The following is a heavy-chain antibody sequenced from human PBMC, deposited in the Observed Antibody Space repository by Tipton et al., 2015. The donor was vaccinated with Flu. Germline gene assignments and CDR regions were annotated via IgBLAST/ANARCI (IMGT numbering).Heavy chain of an antibody. V-gene: IGHV4-4*07. D-gene: IGHD5-18*01. CDR3: ARAPTTAVAYV. CDR1: GGAITGNS. Sequence: TLSLTCTVSGGAITGNSWNWIRQPAGQSLEWIGRIFTTGSTNYNPSLKSRVSISVDTSKNQFSLKLSSVTAADTAVYYCARAPTTAVAYVWGQGTLVTV. CDR2: IFTTGST. J-gene: IGHJ4*02.